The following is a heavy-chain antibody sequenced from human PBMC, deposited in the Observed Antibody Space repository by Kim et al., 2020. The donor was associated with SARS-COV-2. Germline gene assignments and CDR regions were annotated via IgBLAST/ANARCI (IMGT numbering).Heavy chain of an antibody. D-gene: IGHD3-10*01. CDR2: LYNSGST. V-gene: IGHV4-59*13. J-gene: IGHJ6*02. CDR3: GRGGTVYYYGLDV. Sequence: SETLSLTCTVSGGSIRNYYWNWIRHSPGKGLEWIGYLYNSGSTDYNPSLKSRVTISVDTSKNQFSLKLTSVTAADSAVYYCGRGGTVYYYGLDVWGLGTTVTVSS. CDR1: GGSIRNYY.